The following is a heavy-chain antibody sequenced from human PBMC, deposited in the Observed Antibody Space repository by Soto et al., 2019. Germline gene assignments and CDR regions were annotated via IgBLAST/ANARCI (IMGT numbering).Heavy chain of an antibody. D-gene: IGHD6-13*01. Sequence: QVQLVESGGGVVQPGRSLRLSCAASGFTFSSYGMHWVRQAPGKGLEWVAVISYDGSNKYYADSVKGRFTISRDNSKNTLYLQMNSLRAEDTAVYYCAIMSSSWDYQLGYWGQGTLVTVSS. CDR2: ISYDGSNK. V-gene: IGHV3-30*03. J-gene: IGHJ4*02. CDR1: GFTFSSYG. CDR3: AIMSSSWDYQLGY.